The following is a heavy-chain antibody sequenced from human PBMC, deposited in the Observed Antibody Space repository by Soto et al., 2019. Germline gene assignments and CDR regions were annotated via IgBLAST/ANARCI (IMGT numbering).Heavy chain of an antibody. D-gene: IGHD5-12*01. V-gene: IGHV4-34*01. CDR3: ARVRWLRSSFDY. Sequence: QVQLQQWGAGLLKPSETLSLTCAVYGGSFSGYYWSWIRQPPGKGLEWIGEINHSGSTNYNPSLKSRVTIPADTSTNHFSLKLSSVTAADTAVYYCARVRWLRSSFDYWGQGTLVTVSS. CDR1: GGSFSGYY. J-gene: IGHJ4*02. CDR2: INHSGST.